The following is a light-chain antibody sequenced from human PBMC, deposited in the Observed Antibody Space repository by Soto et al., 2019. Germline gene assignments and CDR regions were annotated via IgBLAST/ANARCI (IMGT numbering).Light chain of an antibody. V-gene: IGKV1-8*01. CDR1: QGISSH. Sequence: AIRMTQSPSSLSASTGDRVTITCRASQGISSHLAWYQQKPGKAPKLLIYAASTLQSGVPSRFSGSGSGTDFTLTISCLQSEDFATYYCQQYYSYPRMYTFGQGTKLEIK. CDR2: AAS. CDR3: QQYYSYPRMYT. J-gene: IGKJ2*01.